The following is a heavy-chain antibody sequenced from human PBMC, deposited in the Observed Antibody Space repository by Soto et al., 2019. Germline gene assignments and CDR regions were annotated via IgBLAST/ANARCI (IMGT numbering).Heavy chain of an antibody. CDR3: ARVAYYDFGSGLYYFDY. V-gene: IGHV4-30-2*01. D-gene: IGHD3-3*01. J-gene: IGHJ4*02. CDR1: GGSISSGGYS. Sequence: SETLSLTCAVSGGSISSGGYSWSWIRQPPGKGLEWIGYIYHSGSTYYNPSLKSRVTISVDRSKNQFSLKLSSVTAADTAVYYCARVAYYDFGSGLYYFDYWGQGTLVTVSS. CDR2: IYHSGST.